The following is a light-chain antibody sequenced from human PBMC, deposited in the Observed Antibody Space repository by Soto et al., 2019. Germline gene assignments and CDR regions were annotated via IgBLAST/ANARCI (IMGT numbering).Light chain of an antibody. J-gene: IGKJ1*01. Sequence: TSSQGPVSLSPSESATRFLRASQSVSNNDLAWYQQKPGPAPRLLIYGASNKATGIPDRFSGSGSGTDFTLTISLLEPEDFAVYYRQQYGSSGTFGQGTKVDIK. CDR2: GAS. V-gene: IGKV3-20*01. CDR3: QQYGSSGT. CDR1: QSVSNND.